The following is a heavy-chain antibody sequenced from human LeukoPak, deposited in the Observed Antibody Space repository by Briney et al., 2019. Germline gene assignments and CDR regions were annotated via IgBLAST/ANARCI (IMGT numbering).Heavy chain of an antibody. CDR3: AKMAKDYYDSSGYRYYFDY. CDR2: IRYDGSNK. CDR1: GFTFSSYG. J-gene: IGHJ4*02. D-gene: IGHD3-22*01. Sequence: GGSLRLSCAASGFTFSSYGMHWVRQAPGKGLEWVAFIRYDGSNKYYADSVKGRFTISRDNSKNTLYLQMNSLRAEDTAVYYCAKMAKDYYDSSGYRYYFDYWGQGTLVTVSS. V-gene: IGHV3-30*02.